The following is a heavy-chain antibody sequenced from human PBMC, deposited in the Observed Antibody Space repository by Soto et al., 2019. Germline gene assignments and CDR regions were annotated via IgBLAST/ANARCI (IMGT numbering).Heavy chain of an antibody. CDR2: ISLYSDGT. J-gene: IGHJ6*02. V-gene: IGHV1-18*01. Sequence: ASVKVSCKTSGYTFSNYGITWVRQAPGQPLEWLGWISLYSDGTNYAQKFQGRVTITADESTSTAYMELSSLRSEDTAVYYCASRGIVVVITDPYYGMDVWGQGTTVTVSS. D-gene: IGHD3-22*01. CDR3: ASRGIVVVITDPYYGMDV. CDR1: GYTFSNYG.